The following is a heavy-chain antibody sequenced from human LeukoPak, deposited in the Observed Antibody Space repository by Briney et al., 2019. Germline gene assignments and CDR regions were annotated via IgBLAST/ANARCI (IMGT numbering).Heavy chain of an antibody. J-gene: IGHJ4*02. V-gene: IGHV4-59*01. CDR1: GGSISSYY. CDR3: ARDGYNYYFDY. Sequence: PSETLSLTCTVSGGSISSYYWSWIRQPPGKGLEWIGFIYYSGSTNYNPSLKSRVTISVDTSKNQFSLQLTSVTAADTAVYYCARDGYNYYFDYWGQGTLVTVSS. D-gene: IGHD5-24*01. CDR2: IYYSGST.